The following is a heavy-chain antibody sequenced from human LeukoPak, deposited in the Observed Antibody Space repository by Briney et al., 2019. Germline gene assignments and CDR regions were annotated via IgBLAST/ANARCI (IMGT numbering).Heavy chain of an antibody. CDR1: GGSISGYY. Sequence: PSETLSLTCTVSGGSISGYYWSWIRQPAGAGLEWIGRIYTSGSPNHNPSLKSRVTMSVDTSKNQFSLKLSSVTAADTAVYYCARGGLAAADYGMDVWGQGITVTVSS. V-gene: IGHV4-4*07. D-gene: IGHD6-13*01. J-gene: IGHJ6*02. CDR2: IYTSGSP. CDR3: ARGGLAAADYGMDV.